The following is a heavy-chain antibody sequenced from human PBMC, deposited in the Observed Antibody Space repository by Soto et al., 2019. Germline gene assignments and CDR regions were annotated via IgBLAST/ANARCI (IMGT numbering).Heavy chain of an antibody. CDR2: ISAYNGNT. CDR3: ARATSGYSYGYAPHGNFDY. CDR1: GYTFTSYG. V-gene: IGHV1-18*01. J-gene: IGHJ4*02. Sequence: ASVKVSCKASGYTFTSYGISWVRQPPEQGLEWMGWISAYNGNTNYAQKLQGRVTMTTDTSTSTAYMELRSLRSDDTAVYYCARATSGYSYGYAPHGNFDYWGQGTLVTVS. D-gene: IGHD5-18*01.